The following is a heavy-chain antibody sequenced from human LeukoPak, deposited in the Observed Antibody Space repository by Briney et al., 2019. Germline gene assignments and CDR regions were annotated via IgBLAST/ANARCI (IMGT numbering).Heavy chain of an antibody. CDR1: GFTFSSYS. V-gene: IGHV3-30*18. CDR3: AKDYDSSGYYSYYYGMDV. CDR2: ISYDGSNK. J-gene: IGHJ6*02. Sequence: GGSLRISCAASGFTFSSYSMNWVRQAPGKGLEWVAVISYDGSNKYYADSVKGRFTISRDNSKNTLYLQMNSLRAEDTAVYYCAKDYDSSGYYSYYYGMDVWGQGTTVTVSS. D-gene: IGHD3-22*01.